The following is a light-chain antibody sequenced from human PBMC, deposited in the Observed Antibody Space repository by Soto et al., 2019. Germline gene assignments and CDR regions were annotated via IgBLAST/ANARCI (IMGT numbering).Light chain of an antibody. CDR1: QSVTTW. CDR2: MAS. V-gene: IGKV1-5*03. J-gene: IGKJ2*01. Sequence: DIQMTQSPSTLSASVGDRVTITCRASQSVTTWLAGYQQKAGKAPKVLIYMASILQSGVPSRVSDSGSGTELTLPFSSLQPDDLATDFFQQYNTHSPYTFGQGTKLEIK. CDR3: QQYNTHSPYT.